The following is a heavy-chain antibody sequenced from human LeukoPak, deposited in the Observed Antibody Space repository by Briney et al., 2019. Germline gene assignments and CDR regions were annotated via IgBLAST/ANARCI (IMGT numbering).Heavy chain of an antibody. CDR1: GGSISSSSYY. J-gene: IGHJ4*02. CDR2: IYYSGST. V-gene: IGHV4-39*07. Sequence: SETLSLTCTVSGGSISSSSYYWGWIRQPPGKGLEWIGSIYYSGSTYYNPSLKSRVTISVDTSKNQFSLKLSSVTAADTAVYYCARTETGVGATDYWGQGTLVTVSS. D-gene: IGHD1-26*01. CDR3: ARTETGVGATDY.